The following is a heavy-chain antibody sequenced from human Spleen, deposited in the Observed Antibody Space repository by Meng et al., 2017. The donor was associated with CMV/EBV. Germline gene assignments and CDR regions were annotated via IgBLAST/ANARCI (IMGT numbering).Heavy chain of an antibody. D-gene: IGHD4-11*01. Sequence: ASGFPFSHYSLLWCRQAPGTVLEWFSYISSSGSTIHYADSVKGRFTISRANAKNSLYLQMNRLRAEDTAVYYCARDPPTVTMDFDYWGQGTLVTVSS. CDR1: GFPFSHYS. V-gene: IGHV3-11*04. J-gene: IGHJ4*02. CDR3: ARDPPTVTMDFDY. CDR2: ISSSGSTI.